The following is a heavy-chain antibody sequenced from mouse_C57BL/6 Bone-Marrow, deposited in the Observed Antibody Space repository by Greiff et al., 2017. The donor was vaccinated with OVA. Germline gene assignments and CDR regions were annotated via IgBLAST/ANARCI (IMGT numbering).Heavy chain of an antibody. D-gene: IGHD2-10*02. CDR3: TILGLYYAMDY. Sequence: EVQVVESGAELVRPGASVKLSCTASGFNIKDDYMHWVKQRPEQGLEWIGWIDPENGDTEYASKFQGKATITADTSSNTAYLQLSSLTSEDTAVYYCTILGLYYAMDYWGQGTSVTVSS. V-gene: IGHV14-4*01. CDR1: GFNIKDDY. J-gene: IGHJ4*01. CDR2: IDPENGDT.